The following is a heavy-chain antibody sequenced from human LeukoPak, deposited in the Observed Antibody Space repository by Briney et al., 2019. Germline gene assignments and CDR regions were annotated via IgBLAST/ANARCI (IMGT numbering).Heavy chain of an antibody. CDR2: IYHSGRI. V-gene: IGHV4-38-2*02. J-gene: IGHJ3*02. D-gene: IGHD2-15*01. CDR1: GYSISSGYY. CDR3: ARVVEYIKAFDI. Sequence: SETLSLTCTVSGYSISSGYYWGWIRPPPGKWLEWIGNIYHSGRIYYNPSLKSRVTISVDTSKNQFSLNLSSVTAADTAVYYCARVVEYIKAFDIWGQGTVVTVSS.